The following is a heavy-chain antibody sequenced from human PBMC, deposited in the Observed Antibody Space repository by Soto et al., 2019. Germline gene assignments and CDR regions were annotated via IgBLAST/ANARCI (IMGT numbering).Heavy chain of an antibody. CDR2: ISTGRTTK. Sequence: GSLRLSCRGSGFIFSDYSFNWVRQAPGKGLERVSYISTGRTTKFYADSVKGRFTISRDNARKSVYLEMNSLRNEDTAVYYCARHGYGEDFDFWGRGTLVTVSS. D-gene: IGHD4-17*01. CDR3: ARHGYGEDFDF. J-gene: IGHJ4*02. V-gene: IGHV3-48*02. CDR1: GFIFSDYS.